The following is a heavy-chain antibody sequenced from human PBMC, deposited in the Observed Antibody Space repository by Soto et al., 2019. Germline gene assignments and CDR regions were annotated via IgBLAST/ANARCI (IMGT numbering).Heavy chain of an antibody. CDR2: ITGGGDNT. CDR3: AKGSKGFDY. Sequence: EVHLLESGGGLVQPGGPLRLSFAASGFTFSSYAMTWVRQAPGKGLEWVSAITGGGDNTYYADSVKGRFTISRDNFKNTLYLQMNSLRDEDTATYYCAKGSKGFDYWGQGTLVTVSS. CDR1: GFTFSSYA. D-gene: IGHD2-2*01. V-gene: IGHV3-23*01. J-gene: IGHJ4*02.